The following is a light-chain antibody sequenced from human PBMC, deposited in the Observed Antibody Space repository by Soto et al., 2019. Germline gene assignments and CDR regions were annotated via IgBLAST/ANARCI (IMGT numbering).Light chain of an antibody. CDR3: SSYAGSRTYV. CDR1: SSDVGGYDY. V-gene: IGLV2-8*01. Sequence: LSQRRNASGTRCHSVTISCTGTSSDVGGYDYVSWYQQHPGKAPKLMIYEVSKRPSGVPDRFSGSQSGNTASLTVSGLQAEDEADYYCSSYAGSRTYVFGTGTAVT. CDR2: EVS. J-gene: IGLJ1*01.